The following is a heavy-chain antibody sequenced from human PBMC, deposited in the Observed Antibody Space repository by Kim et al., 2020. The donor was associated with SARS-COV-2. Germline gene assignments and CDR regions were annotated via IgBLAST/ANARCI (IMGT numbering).Heavy chain of an antibody. D-gene: IGHD3-22*01. CDR2: INTFNGFI. J-gene: IGHJ6*02. CDR3: ARSYDDLQKHGLDV. CDR1: GYTFTTYV. Sequence: ASVKVSCKPSGYTFTTYVITWVRQVPGQGLEWMGWINTFNGFIHYAQTFQGRVTMTTDTSTTTAYMELRSLTSDDTAVYYCARSYDDLQKHGLDVWGQGTKVTVSS. V-gene: IGHV1-18*01.